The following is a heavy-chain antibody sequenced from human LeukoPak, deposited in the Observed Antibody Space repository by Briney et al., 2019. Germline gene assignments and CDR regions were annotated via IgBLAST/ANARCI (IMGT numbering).Heavy chain of an antibody. CDR2: IYYSGST. CDR1: GGSISSYY. J-gene: IGHJ4*02. D-gene: IGHD4-23*01. CDR3: ARSSDYGGIALDY. V-gene: IGHV4-59*01. Sequence: SGTLSLTCTVSGGSISSYYWSWIRQPPGKGLEWIGYIYYSGSTNYNPSLKSRVTISVDTSKNQFSLKLSSVTAADTAVYYCARSSDYGGIALDYWGQGTLVTVCS.